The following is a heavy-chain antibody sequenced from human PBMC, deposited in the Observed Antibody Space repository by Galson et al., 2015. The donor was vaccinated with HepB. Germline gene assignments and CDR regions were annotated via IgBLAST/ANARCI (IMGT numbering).Heavy chain of an antibody. CDR1: GFTFSTYS. J-gene: IGHJ4*02. CDR3: ATEGRLAVGSSPR. V-gene: IGHV3-48*02. Sequence: SLRLSCAASGFTFSTYSMNWVRQAPGKGLEWVSYISSSSSTIYYADSVKGRFTISRDNARNSLYLQMNSLRDEDAAVYYCATEGRLAVGSSPRWGQGTLVTVSS. D-gene: IGHD6-13*01. CDR2: ISSSSSTI.